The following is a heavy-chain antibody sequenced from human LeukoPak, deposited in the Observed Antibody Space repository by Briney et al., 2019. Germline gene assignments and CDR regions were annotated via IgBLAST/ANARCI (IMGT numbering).Heavy chain of an antibody. J-gene: IGHJ4*02. V-gene: IGHV3-11*04. CDR3: ARDTVRDAYNGLGY. CDR2: MSSSGITI. CDR1: GFALSDYY. Sequence: PGGSLRLSCAASGFALSDYYMTWIRQAPGKGLEWVSYMSSSGITINYADSVKGRFTISRDNAENSLFLQMNSLRVEDTAVYYCARDTVRDAYNGLGYWGQGVLVTVSS. D-gene: IGHD5-24*01.